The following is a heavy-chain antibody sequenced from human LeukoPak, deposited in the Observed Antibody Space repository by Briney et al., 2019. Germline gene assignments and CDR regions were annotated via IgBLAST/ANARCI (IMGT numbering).Heavy chain of an antibody. V-gene: IGHV4-34*01. Sequence: KPSETLSLTCAVYGGSFSGYYWSWIRQPPGKGLEWIWEINHSGSTNYNPSLKSRVTISVDTSKNQFSLKLSSVTAADTAVYYCTRGRGYSYGYFDYWGQGTLVTVSS. CDR3: TRGRGYSYGYFDY. D-gene: IGHD5-18*01. CDR1: GGSFSGYY. J-gene: IGHJ4*02. CDR2: INHSGST.